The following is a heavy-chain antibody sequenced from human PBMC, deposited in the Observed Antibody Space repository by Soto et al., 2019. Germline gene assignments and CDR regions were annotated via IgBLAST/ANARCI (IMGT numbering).Heavy chain of an antibody. Sequence: QITLKESGPTVVKPTETLTLTCTFSGFSLTTSGVGVGWVRQSPGKAPEWLALIYWDDDKRYSTSLKSRLTITTDTAKNQAVLTMANVDPADTASYYCAHRVLRTVFGLVTTTAIYFDFWGQGTPVVVSS. CDR3: AHRVLRTVFGLVTTTAIYFDF. V-gene: IGHV2-5*02. CDR2: IYWDDDK. CDR1: GFSLTTSGVG. J-gene: IGHJ4*02. D-gene: IGHD3-3*01.